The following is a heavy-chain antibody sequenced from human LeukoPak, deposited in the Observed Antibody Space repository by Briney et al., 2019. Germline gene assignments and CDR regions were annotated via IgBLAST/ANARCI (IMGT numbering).Heavy chain of an antibody. J-gene: IGHJ5*02. V-gene: IGHV3-66*01. Sequence: HSGGSLRLSCAASGFTVSSNYMSWVRQAPGKGLEWVSVIYGGVNTVYADSVQGRFTISRDNAKNSLFLQMSSLRAEDTAVYYCARDVGGGYHLFTENHSGQGTLVTVSS. CDR3: ARDVGGGYHLFTENH. CDR1: GFTVSSNY. CDR2: IYGGVNT. D-gene: IGHD3-22*01.